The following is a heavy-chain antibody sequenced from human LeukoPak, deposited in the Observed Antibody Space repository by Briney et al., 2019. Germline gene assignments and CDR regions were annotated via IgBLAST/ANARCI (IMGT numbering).Heavy chain of an antibody. CDR2: ISADGSRT. CDR1: GFTFSSSA. V-gene: IGHV3-64*04. J-gene: IGHJ4*02. CDR3: AKELRRSPTYYFDY. D-gene: IGHD2-15*01. Sequence: GGSLRLSCSASGFTFSSSAMHWVRQAPGKGLEYVSSISADGSRTYYADSVKGRFNISRDNSKNTLYLQMNSLRAEDTAIYFCAKELRRSPTYYFDYWGQGTLVTVSS.